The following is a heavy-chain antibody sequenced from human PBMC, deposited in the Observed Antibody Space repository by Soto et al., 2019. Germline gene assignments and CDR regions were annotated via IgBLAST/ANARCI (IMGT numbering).Heavy chain of an antibody. D-gene: IGHD2-2*01. CDR2: ISYDGSNK. CDR1: GFTFISYA. CDR3: AKGAPPAY. V-gene: IGHV3-30*04. J-gene: IGHJ4*02. Sequence: SVGSLSISCAASGFTFISYAMHWVRQAPGKGLEWVAVISYDGSNKYYADSVKGRFTISRDNSKNTLYLQMNSLRAEDTAVYYCAKGAPPAYWGQGTLVTVSS.